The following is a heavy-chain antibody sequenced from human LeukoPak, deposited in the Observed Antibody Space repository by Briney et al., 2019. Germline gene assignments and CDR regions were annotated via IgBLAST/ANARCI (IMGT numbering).Heavy chain of an antibody. CDR2: ISSTSAHI. D-gene: IGHD2-2*01. CDR3: TSRYCSTSNCYSFDN. J-gene: IGHJ3*02. CDR1: GFSFNTYS. Sequence: GGSLRLSCAASGFSFNTYSMNWVRQAPGKGLEWVSSISSTSAHIFYADSVKGRFSISRDNAKSSLYLQMNSLRVEDTAVYYCTSRYCSTSNCYSFDNWGQGTMVTVSS. V-gene: IGHV3-21*01.